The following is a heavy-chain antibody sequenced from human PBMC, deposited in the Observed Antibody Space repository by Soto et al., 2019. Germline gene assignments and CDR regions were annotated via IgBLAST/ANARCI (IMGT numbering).Heavy chain of an antibody. D-gene: IGHD3-16*01. CDR3: ASIMSYYYYYMDV. J-gene: IGHJ6*03. V-gene: IGHV3-74*01. CDR2: INSDGSST. CDR1: GFTFSSYW. Sequence: EVQLVESGGGLVQPGGSLRLSCAASGFTFSSYWMHWVRQAPGKGLVWVSRINSDGSSTSYADSVKGRFTISRDNAKNTLYLQKNSLRAEDTAVYYCASIMSYYYYYMDVWGKGTTVTVSS.